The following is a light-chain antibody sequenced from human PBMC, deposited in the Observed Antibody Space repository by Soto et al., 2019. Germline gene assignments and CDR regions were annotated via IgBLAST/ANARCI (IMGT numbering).Light chain of an antibody. V-gene: IGLV2-8*01. CDR1: SSDIGGYDY. CDR2: EVS. Sequence: QSALTQPPSASGSPGQSVTISCTGTSSDIGGYDYVSWYQQHPGKAPKLIIYEVSKRPSGVPDRFSGSKSGNTASLTVSVLQGEDEADYDCSYYAGSNNLVFAGGTKLTVL. J-gene: IGLJ3*02. CDR3: SYYAGSNNLV.